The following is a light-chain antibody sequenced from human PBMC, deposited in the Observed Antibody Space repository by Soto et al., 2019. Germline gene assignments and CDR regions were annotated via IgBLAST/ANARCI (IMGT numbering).Light chain of an antibody. CDR2: TAS. Sequence: DIQLTKSPSFLSASVGDRVTITCRASEGISNYLAWYPQKAGKAPKLLIHTASTLQNGVPSRFSGSGSGTEFALTISSLHPEDLATYYCQHRHSYPLPVGLGTNLDNK. CDR1: EGISNY. J-gene: IGKJ4*01. CDR3: QHRHSYPLP. V-gene: IGKV1-9*01.